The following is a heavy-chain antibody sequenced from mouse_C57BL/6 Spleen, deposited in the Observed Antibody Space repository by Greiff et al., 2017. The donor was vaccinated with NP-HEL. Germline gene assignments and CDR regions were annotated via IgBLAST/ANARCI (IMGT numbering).Heavy chain of an antibody. Sequence: EVQGVESGGGLVQPGGSMKLSCVASGFTFSNYWMNWVRQSPEKGLEWVAQIRLKSDNYATHYAESVKGRFTISRDDSKSSVYLQMNNLRAEDTGIYYCNKDYGFAYWGQGTLVTVSA. V-gene: IGHV6-3*01. D-gene: IGHD1-3*01. CDR3: NKDYGFAY. CDR2: IRLKSDNYAT. CDR1: GFTFSNYW. J-gene: IGHJ3*01.